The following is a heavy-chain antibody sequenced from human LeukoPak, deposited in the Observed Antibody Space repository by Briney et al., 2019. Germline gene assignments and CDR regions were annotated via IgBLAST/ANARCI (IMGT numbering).Heavy chain of an antibody. CDR1: GFTFSSYA. CDR2: IIDNGYIT. V-gene: IGHV3-23*01. D-gene: IGHD3-16*01. Sequence: GSLRLSCAASGFTFSSYAMSWVRQAPGKGLEWVAGIIDNGYITYYANSVRGRFTISRDNSKNTLFLQMNSLRAEDTAVYYCAKLGGQEVHNYYVAVWGKGTTVAVSS. J-gene: IGHJ6*03. CDR3: AKLGGQEVHNYYVAV.